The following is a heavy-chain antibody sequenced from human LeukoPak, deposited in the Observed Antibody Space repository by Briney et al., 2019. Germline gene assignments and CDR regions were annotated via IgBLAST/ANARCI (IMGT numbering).Heavy chain of an antibody. J-gene: IGHJ4*02. V-gene: IGHV1-2*02. Sequence: ASVTVSCKASGYTFTVYYMHWVRQAPGQGLEWMGWINPNSGGTNYAQKFQGRVTMTRDTSISTAYMELSRLRSDDTAVYYCASSGDRSGLWFGELYPYYFDYWGQGTLVTVSS. CDR2: INPNSGGT. CDR1: GYTFTVYY. CDR3: ASSGDRSGLWFGELYPYYFDY. D-gene: IGHD3-10*01.